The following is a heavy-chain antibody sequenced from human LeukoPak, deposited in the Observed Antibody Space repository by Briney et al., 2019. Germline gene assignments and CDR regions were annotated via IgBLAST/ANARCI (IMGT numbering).Heavy chain of an antibody. Sequence: PSETLSLTCAVSGYSISSGYYWGWIRQPPGKGLEWIGSIYHSGSTYYNPSLKSRVTISVDTSKNQFSLKLSSVTAADTAVYYCARRGFDSNPFAYWGQGTLVTVSS. CDR1: GYSISSGYY. CDR2: IYHSGST. V-gene: IGHV4-38-2*01. CDR3: ARRGFDSNPFAY. J-gene: IGHJ4*02. D-gene: IGHD3-22*01.